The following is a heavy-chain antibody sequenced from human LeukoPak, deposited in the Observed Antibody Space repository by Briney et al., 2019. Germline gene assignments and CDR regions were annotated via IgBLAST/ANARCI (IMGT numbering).Heavy chain of an antibody. J-gene: IGHJ4*02. D-gene: IGHD3-22*01. CDR2: ISGYNAKT. CDR1: GYTFTSYY. Sequence: ASMKVSCKTSGYTFTSYYVSWVRQAPGHGLEWMGWISGYNAKTKYVQKFQGRITMTIDTSTTTAYMELRSLTSDDTAVYYCARVRDHYASSDYSDYWGQGTLVTVSS. CDR3: ARVRDHYASSDYSDY. V-gene: IGHV1-18*04.